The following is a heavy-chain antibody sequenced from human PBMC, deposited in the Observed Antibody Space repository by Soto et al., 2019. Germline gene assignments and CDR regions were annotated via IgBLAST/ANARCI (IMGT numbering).Heavy chain of an antibody. CDR3: ARDGVGATTFFGYFDY. CDR1: GFTFSGYG. Sequence: QVQLVESGGGVVQPGRSLRLSCAASGFTFSGYGMHWARQAPGKGLEWVAITRHDGSNTYYADSVRGRFTISRDNSKKTLYLQMDSLRAEDTAVYYCARDGVGATTFFGYFDYWGQGTLVTVSS. J-gene: IGHJ4*02. V-gene: IGHV3-33*01. D-gene: IGHD1-26*01. CDR2: TRHDGSNT.